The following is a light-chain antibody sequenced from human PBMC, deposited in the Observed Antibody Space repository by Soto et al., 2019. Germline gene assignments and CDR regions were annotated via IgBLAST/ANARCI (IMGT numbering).Light chain of an antibody. CDR2: KND. V-gene: IGLV1-47*01. Sequence: QSVVSQPPSASGTPGQRVTISCSGSSSNIGRNYVYWYQQFPGTAPKLLTFKNDQRPSGVPDRFSGSKSGTSASLAISGLRSEDEADYYCATCDASLSGWVFGGGTKLTVL. CDR3: ATCDASLSGWV. CDR1: SSNIGRNY. J-gene: IGLJ3*02.